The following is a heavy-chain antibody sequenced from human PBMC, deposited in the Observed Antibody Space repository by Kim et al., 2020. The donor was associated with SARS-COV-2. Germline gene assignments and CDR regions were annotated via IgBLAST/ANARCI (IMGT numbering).Heavy chain of an antibody. Sequence: GGSLRLSCAASGFTFSNAWMSWVRQAPGKGLEWVGRIKSKTDGGTTNYAAPVKGRFTMSRDDSKNTLYLQMNSLKTEDTAVYYCTTDDYYDSSGYHYFGLIWGQGTLVTVSS. CDR1: GFTFSNAW. CDR2: IKSKTDGGTT. CDR3: TTDDYYDSSGYHYFGLI. J-gene: IGHJ4*02. V-gene: IGHV3-15*01. D-gene: IGHD3-22*01.